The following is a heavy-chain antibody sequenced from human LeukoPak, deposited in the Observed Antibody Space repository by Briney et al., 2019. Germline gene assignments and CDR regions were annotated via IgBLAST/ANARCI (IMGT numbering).Heavy chain of an antibody. J-gene: IGHJ5*02. D-gene: IGHD3-22*01. CDR3: TARGYYDSSGYP. Sequence: GGSLRLSCAASGFTFSNAWMSWVRQAPGKGLEWVGRIKSKTDGGTTDYAAPVKGRFTISRDDSKNTLYLQMSSLKTEDTAVYYCTARGYYDSSGYPWGQGTLVTVSS. V-gene: IGHV3-15*01. CDR1: GFTFSNAW. CDR2: IKSKTDGGTT.